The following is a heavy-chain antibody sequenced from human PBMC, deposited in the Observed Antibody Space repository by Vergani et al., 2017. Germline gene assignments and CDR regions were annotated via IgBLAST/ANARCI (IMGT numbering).Heavy chain of an antibody. D-gene: IGHD3-9*01. CDR2: ISWDGGST. CDR1: GFTFDDYT. CDR3: AKDRELRYFDWGYYYYMDV. Sequence: EVQLVESGGVVVQPGGSLRLSCAASGFTFDDYTMHWVRQAPGKGLEWVSLISWDGGSTYYADSVKGRFTISRDNSKNSLYLQMNSLRTEDTALYYCAKDRELRYFDWGYYYYMDVWGKGTTVTVSS. J-gene: IGHJ6*03. V-gene: IGHV3-43*01.